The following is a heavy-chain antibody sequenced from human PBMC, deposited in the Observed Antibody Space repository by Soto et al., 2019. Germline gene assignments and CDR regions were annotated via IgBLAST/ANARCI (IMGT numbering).Heavy chain of an antibody. D-gene: IGHD4-17*01. J-gene: IGHJ4*02. CDR1: GGSISSSSYY. CDR2: IYYSGST. Sequence: QLQLQESGPGLVKPSETLSLTCTVSGGSISSSSYYWGWIRQPPGKGLEWIGSIYYSGSTYYNPSLKSRVTRSVDTSKNQFSLRLSSVTAAHTAVYYCARMVWDPTVTTMVFDYWGQGTLVTVSS. V-gene: IGHV4-39*01. CDR3: ARMVWDPTVTTMVFDY.